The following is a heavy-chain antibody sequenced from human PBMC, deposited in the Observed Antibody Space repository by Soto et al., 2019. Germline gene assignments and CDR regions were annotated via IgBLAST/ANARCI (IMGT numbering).Heavy chain of an antibody. J-gene: IGHJ4*02. Sequence: EVQLVESGGVVVQPGGSLRLSCAASGFSFDDYTMHWVRQGPGKGLEWVSLITWDGGSTYYADSVKGRFTISRDNSKSSLYLQMNSLRTEDTALYYCAKDINSSGWYSLDYWGQGTLVTVSS. CDR2: ITWDGGST. V-gene: IGHV3-43*01. CDR3: AKDINSSGWYSLDY. D-gene: IGHD6-19*01. CDR1: GFSFDDYT.